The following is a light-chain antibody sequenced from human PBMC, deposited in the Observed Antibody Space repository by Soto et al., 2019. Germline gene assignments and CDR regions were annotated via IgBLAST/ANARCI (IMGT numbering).Light chain of an antibody. J-gene: IGKJ1*01. CDR1: QSVGTY. CDR2: TAS. V-gene: IGKV1-5*03. Sequence: DIQMTQSPSTLSASVGDRVTITCRASQSVGTYLAWFQQRPGKAPKGLISTASTLESGAPSRFTGSGSGTEFALTITSLQPEDFATYYCQQYYSYPWTFGQGTKV. CDR3: QQYYSYPWT.